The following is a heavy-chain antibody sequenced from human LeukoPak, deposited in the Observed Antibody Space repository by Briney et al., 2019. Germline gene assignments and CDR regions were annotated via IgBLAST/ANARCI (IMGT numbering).Heavy chain of an antibody. Sequence: GRSLRLSCAASGFTFSNYGFHWVRGAPGQGLEWVAAISYDGSRKWFSDSVKGRFTISRDNSKNMVYLQMNSLRPEDTAVYYCARDMSGYYTFDYWGQGTLVTVSS. D-gene: IGHD3-22*01. V-gene: IGHV3-30*04. CDR3: ARDMSGYYTFDY. CDR2: ISYDGSRK. J-gene: IGHJ4*02. CDR1: GFTFSNYG.